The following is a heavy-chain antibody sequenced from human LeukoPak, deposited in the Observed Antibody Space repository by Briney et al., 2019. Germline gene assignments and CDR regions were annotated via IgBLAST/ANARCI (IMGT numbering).Heavy chain of an antibody. CDR1: GYTFTSYA. CDR3: ARDPNNYDSSGYNDY. J-gene: IGHJ4*02. Sequence: ASVKVSCKASGYTFTSYAMNWVRQAPGQGLEWMGWINTNTGNPTYAQGFTGRFVFSLDTSVSTAYLQISSLKAEDTAVYYCARDPNNYDSSGYNDYWGQGTLVTVSS. V-gene: IGHV7-4-1*02. CDR2: INTNTGNP. D-gene: IGHD3-22*01.